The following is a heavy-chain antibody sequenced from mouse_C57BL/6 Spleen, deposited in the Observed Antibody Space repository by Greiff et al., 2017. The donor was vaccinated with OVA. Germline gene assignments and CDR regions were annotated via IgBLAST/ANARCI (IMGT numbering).Heavy chain of an antibody. CDR3: ARQTYYYDGLLYAMDY. CDR1: GFTFSDYY. J-gene: IGHJ4*01. D-gene: IGHD1-1*01. CDR2: ISNGGGST. Sequence: DVMLVESGGGLVQPGGSLKLSCAASGFTFSDYYMYWVRQTPEKRLEWVAYISNGGGSTYYPDTVKGRFTISRDNAKNTLYLQMSRLKSEDTAMYYCARQTYYYDGLLYAMDYWGQGTSVTVSS. V-gene: IGHV5-12*01.